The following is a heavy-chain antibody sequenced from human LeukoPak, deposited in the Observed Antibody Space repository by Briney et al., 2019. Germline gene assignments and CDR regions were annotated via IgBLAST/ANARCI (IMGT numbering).Heavy chain of an antibody. Sequence: SETLSLTCTVSGGSISSYYWSWIRQPPGKGLEWTGYIYYSGSTNYNPSLKSRVTISVDTSKNQFFLKLSSVTAADTAVYYCARDGNLGITGTTGFDYWGQGTLVTVSS. V-gene: IGHV4-59*01. CDR1: GGSISSYY. J-gene: IGHJ4*02. CDR2: IYYSGST. CDR3: ARDGNLGITGTTGFDY. D-gene: IGHD1-7*01.